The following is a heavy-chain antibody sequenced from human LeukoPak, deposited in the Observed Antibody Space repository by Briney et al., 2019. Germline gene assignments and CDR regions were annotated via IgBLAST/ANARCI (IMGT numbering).Heavy chain of an antibody. V-gene: IGHV3-23*01. Sequence: PGGSLRLSCAASGFTFSSYAMSWVRQAPGKGLEWVSAISGSGGSTYYADSVKGRFTISRDNSKNTLYLEMNSLRAEDTAVYYCAKDLWCSRTSCSPAGVKWGQGTLVTVSS. CDR1: GFTFSSYA. D-gene: IGHD2-2*01. CDR2: ISGSGGST. J-gene: IGHJ4*02. CDR3: AKDLWCSRTSCSPAGVK.